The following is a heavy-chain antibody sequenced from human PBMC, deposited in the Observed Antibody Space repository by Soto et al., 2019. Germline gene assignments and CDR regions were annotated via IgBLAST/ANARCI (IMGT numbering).Heavy chain of an antibody. CDR3: ARGGSLNWYFDL. CDR1: GFTFSSYW. V-gene: IGHV3-74*01. D-gene: IGHD1-26*01. CDR2: INSDGSST. J-gene: IGHJ2*01. Sequence: EVQLVESGGGLVPPGGSLRLSCAASGFTFSSYWMHWVRQAPGKGLVWVSRINSDGSSTSYADSVKGRFTISRDNAKNTQYPQMNSLRAEDTAVYYCARGGSLNWYFDLWGRGTLVTVSS.